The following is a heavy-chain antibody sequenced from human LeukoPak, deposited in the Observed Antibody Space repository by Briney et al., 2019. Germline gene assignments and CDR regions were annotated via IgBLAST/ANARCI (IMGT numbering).Heavy chain of an antibody. V-gene: IGHV1-18*04. J-gene: IGHJ4*02. CDR1: GYTFTSYG. CDR2: ISAYNGNT. D-gene: IGHD3-10*01. Sequence: ASVKVSCKASGYTFTSYGISWVRQAPGQGLEWMGWISAYNGNTNYAQKLQGRVTMTPDTSTSTAYMELRSLRSDDTVVYYWARVFSPYGSGSYSDWGQGTLVTVSS. CDR3: ARVFSPYGSGSYSD.